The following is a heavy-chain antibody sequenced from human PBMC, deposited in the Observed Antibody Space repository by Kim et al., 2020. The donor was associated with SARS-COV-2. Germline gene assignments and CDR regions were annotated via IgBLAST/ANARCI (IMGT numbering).Heavy chain of an antibody. D-gene: IGHD3-22*01. J-gene: IGHJ5*02. CDR1: GFTFGDYA. CDR3: TRMIVVVISWFDP. Sequence: GGSLRLSCTASGFTFGDYAMSWFRQAPGKGLEWVGFIRSKAYGGTTEYAASVKGRFTISRDDSKSIAYLQMNSLKTEDTAVYYCTRMIVVVISWFDPWGQGTLVTVSS. V-gene: IGHV3-49*03. CDR2: IRSKAYGGTT.